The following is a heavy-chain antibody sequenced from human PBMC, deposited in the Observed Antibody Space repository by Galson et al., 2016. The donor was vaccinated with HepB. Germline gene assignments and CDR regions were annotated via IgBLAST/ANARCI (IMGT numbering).Heavy chain of an antibody. CDR1: GFNFSTFG. CDR3: ARVWGLRQTRFDP. V-gene: IGHV3-33*01. D-gene: IGHD5-12*01. J-gene: IGHJ5*02. Sequence: SLRLSCAASGFNFSTFGMQWVRQAPGQGLEWVAVIWYDGSHKFYTDSVKGRFAVSRDNSKSTLYLDMSSLRAEDTAVYYCARVWGLRQTRFDPWGQGTLVTVSS. CDR2: IWYDGSHK.